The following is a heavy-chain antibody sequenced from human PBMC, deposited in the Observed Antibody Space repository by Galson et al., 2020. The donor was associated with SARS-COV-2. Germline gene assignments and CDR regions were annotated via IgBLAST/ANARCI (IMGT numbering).Heavy chain of an antibody. CDR2: IYSGGST. V-gene: IGHV3-53*01. J-gene: IGHJ6*04. Sequence: GGSLRLSCAASGFTVSSNYMSWVRQAPGKGLEWVSVIYSGGSTYYADSVKGRFTISRDNSKNTLYLQMNSLRAEDTAVYYCARDLYYYGMDVWGEGTTVTVSS. CDR3: ARDLYYYGMDV. CDR1: GFTVSSNY.